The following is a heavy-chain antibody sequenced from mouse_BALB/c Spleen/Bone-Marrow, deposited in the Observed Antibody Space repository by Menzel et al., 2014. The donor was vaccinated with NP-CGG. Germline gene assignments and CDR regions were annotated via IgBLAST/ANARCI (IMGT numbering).Heavy chain of an antibody. J-gene: IGHJ4*01. Sequence: DLVKPGASVKLSCKASGYTFTSYWINWIKQRPGQGLEWIGRIAPGSGSTYYNEMFEGKATLTVDTSSSTAYIQLSSLSSEDSAVYFCARESYYYENYAMDYWGQGTSVTVSS. CDR3: ARESYYYENYAMDY. V-gene: IGHV1S41*01. D-gene: IGHD1-1*01. CDR1: GYTFTSYW. CDR2: IAPGSGST.